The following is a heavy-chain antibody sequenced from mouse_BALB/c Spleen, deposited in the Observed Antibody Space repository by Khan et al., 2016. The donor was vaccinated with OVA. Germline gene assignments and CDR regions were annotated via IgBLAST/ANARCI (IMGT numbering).Heavy chain of an antibody. CDR2: INTYTGEP. CDR1: GYTLTNYG. V-gene: IGHV9-3-1*01. CDR3: ARSNGNYWFAY. J-gene: IGHJ3*01. D-gene: IGHD2-1*01. Sequence: QIQLVQSGPELKKPGETVKISCKASGYTLTNYGMNWVKQAPGKGLKWMGWINTYTGEPTYAEDFKGRIAISLETSASTASLQINNLKNEDTATYFCARSNGNYWFAYWGQGTLVTVSA.